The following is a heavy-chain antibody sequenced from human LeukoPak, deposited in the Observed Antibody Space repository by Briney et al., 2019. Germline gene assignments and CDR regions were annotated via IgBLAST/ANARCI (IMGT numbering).Heavy chain of an antibody. V-gene: IGHV3-33*01. CDR3: VREHRPEIQYHYMDG. Sequence: PGGSLRLSCAASGFSLSNNGMHWVRQAPGKGLEWVAALLYDGNTKHYADSVKGRFAISRDISRNTFYLQMNSLTAEDTDGYYCVREHRPEIQYHYMDGWGKGATVAVSS. CDR1: GFSLSNNG. D-gene: IGHD1-14*01. CDR2: LLYDGNTK. J-gene: IGHJ6*03.